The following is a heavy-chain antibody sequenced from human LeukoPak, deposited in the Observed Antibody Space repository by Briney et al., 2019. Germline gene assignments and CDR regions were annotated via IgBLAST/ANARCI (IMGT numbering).Heavy chain of an antibody. CDR1: GFTFSSYW. Sequence: GGSLRLSCAASGFTFSSYWMSWVRQAPGKGLEWVADIKQDGSKKYYVDFAKGRFTISRDNAKNPLYLQMNSLRAEDTGVYYCARDVWGDNWFDPWGQGTLVTVSS. V-gene: IGHV3-7*01. CDR2: IKQDGSKK. CDR3: ARDVWGDNWFDP. D-gene: IGHD2-8*01. J-gene: IGHJ5*02.